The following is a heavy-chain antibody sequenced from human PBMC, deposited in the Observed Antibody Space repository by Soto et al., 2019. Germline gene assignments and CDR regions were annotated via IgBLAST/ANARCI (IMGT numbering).Heavy chain of an antibody. CDR3: EHNYGSGWCFPLIDY. J-gene: IGHJ4*02. Sequence: QITLKEYGPTLVKPTQTLTLTCTFSGFSLSTSGVVVGWIRQPPGKALDWLALIYWDDEKRYSTSLKSRLTLSKDTSKNQVGLTMTNMDPVDTATYYCEHNYGSGWCFPLIDYWGQGTLVTDSS. D-gene: IGHD6-19*01. V-gene: IGHV2-5*02. CDR2: IYWDDEK. CDR1: GFSLSTSGVV.